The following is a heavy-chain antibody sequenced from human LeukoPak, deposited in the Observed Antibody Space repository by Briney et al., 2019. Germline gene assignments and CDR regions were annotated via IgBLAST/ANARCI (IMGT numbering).Heavy chain of an antibody. CDR1: GGSISSGGFS. J-gene: IGHJ6*03. Sequence: PSQTLSLTCTVSGGSISSGGFSWTWIRQHPGKGLEWIGYIYTSGSTNYNPSLKSRVTISVDTSKNQFSLKLSSVTAADTAVYYCARRGGSKWGVAANYYYYYYMDVWGKGTTVTVSS. CDR2: IYTSGST. V-gene: IGHV4-61*09. D-gene: IGHD2-15*01. CDR3: ARRGGSKWGVAANYYYYYYMDV.